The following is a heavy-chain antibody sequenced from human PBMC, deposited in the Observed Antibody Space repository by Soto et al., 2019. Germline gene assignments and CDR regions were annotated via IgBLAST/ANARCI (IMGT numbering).Heavy chain of an antibody. CDR3: ARSEALRWFGESYFDY. J-gene: IGHJ4*02. CDR2: IYDSVTT. D-gene: IGHD3-10*01. CDR1: GGSISSYY. V-gene: IGHV4-59*13. Sequence: QVQLQESGPGLVKPSETLSLTCTVSGGSISSYYGSWIRQPPGEGLEWIGYIYDSVTTNYNPSLKRRVTISVDTSKQHYSLKLSSVTAADTAVDYCARSEALRWFGESYFDYLGQGTLVNGSS.